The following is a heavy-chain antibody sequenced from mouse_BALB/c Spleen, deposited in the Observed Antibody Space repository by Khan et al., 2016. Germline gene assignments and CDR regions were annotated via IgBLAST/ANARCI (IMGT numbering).Heavy chain of an antibody. J-gene: IGHJ4*01. CDR1: GYNFTNYW. CDR3: ARRGGNYYYSMDY. Sequence: QVQLKQSGAELVRPGTSVKMSCKAAGYNFTNYWIGWVKQRPGHGLEWIGDIYPGGDYTEYTEKFKGKATLTADTSSTTVYMQFSSLTSEDSAIYYCARRGGNYYYSMDYWGQGTSVTVSS. V-gene: IGHV1-63*02. D-gene: IGHD2-1*01. CDR2: IYPGGDYT.